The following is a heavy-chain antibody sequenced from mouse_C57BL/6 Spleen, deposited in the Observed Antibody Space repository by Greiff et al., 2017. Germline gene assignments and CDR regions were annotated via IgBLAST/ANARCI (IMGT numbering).Heavy chain of an antibody. J-gene: IGHJ3*01. CDR2: IHPNSGST. CDR3: ARGITTVVAGTY. CDR1: GYTFTSYW. D-gene: IGHD1-1*01. Sequence: QVQLQQPGAELVKPGASVKLSCKASGYTFTSYWMHWVKQRPGQGLEWIGMIHPNSGSTNYYEKFKSKATLTVDKSSSTAYMQLSSLTSEDSAVYYCARGITTVVAGTYWGQGTLVTVSA. V-gene: IGHV1-64*01.